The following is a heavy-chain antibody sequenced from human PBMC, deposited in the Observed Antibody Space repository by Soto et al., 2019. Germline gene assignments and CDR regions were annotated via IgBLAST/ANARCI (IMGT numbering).Heavy chain of an antibody. CDR3: ARDGGKGAACDI. Sequence: QVQLVESGGGVVQPRRSLRLSYTASGFTFSSYAMHWVRQAPGKGLEWVAVISYDGSNKYYADSVKGRFTISRDNSKNTLYLQMNSLRAEDTAVDYCARDGGKGAACDIWGQGTLVTVSS. V-gene: IGHV3-30-3*01. D-gene: IGHD3-16*01. CDR1: GFTFSSYA. J-gene: IGHJ3*02. CDR2: ISYDGSNK.